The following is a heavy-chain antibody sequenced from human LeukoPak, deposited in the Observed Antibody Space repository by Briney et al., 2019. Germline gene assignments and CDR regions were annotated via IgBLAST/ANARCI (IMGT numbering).Heavy chain of an antibody. CDR2: FDPEDGET. J-gene: IGHJ4*02. V-gene: IGHV1-24*01. D-gene: IGHD5-18*01. CDR3: ATDRWYSYGYGY. CDR1: GYTLTELS. Sequence: ASVKVSCKVSGYTLTELSTHWVRQAPGKGLEWMGGFDPEDGETIYAQKFQGRVTMTEDTSTDTAYMELSSLRSEDTAVYYCATDRWYSYGYGYWGQGTLVTVSS.